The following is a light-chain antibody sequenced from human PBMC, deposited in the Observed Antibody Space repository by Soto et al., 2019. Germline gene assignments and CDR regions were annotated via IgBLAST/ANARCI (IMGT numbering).Light chain of an antibody. V-gene: IGKV1-9*01. CDR2: AAS. CDR1: QGISSY. CDR3: QQLNTYPQIT. Sequence: DIQLTQSPSFLSASLGDRVTITCGASQGISSYLAWYQQKPGTAPNLLIYAASTLQSGVPSRFSGSGSGTEFTLTISSLQPEDFATYYCQQLNTYPQITFGQGTRLEIK. J-gene: IGKJ5*01.